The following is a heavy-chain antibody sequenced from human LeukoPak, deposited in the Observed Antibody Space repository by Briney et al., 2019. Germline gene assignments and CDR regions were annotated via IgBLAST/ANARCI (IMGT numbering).Heavy chain of an antibody. D-gene: IGHD2-2*01. CDR2: IYYSGST. V-gene: IGHV4-30-4*01. CDR1: GGSISSGDYY. CDR3: ATVVVPAAMVDY. Sequence: PSQTLSLTCTVSGGSISSGDYYWSWIRQPPGKGLEWIGSIYYSGSTYYNPSLKSRVTISVDTSKNQFSLKLSSVTAADTAVYYCATVVVPAAMVDYWGQGTLVPVSS. J-gene: IGHJ4*02.